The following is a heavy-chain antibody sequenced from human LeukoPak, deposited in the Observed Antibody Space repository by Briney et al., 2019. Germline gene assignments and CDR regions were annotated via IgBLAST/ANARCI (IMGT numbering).Heavy chain of an antibody. CDR1: GFTFSSYG. CDR2: IWYDGSNK. CDR3: ARELYDYVWGSYRAHDAFDI. D-gene: IGHD3-16*02. V-gene: IGHV3-33*01. Sequence: PGGSLRLSCAASGFTFSSYGMHWVRQAPGKGLEWVAVIWYDGSNKHYADSVKGRFTISRDNSKNTLYLQMNSLRAEDTAVYYCARELYDYVWGSYRAHDAFDIWGQGTMVTVSS. J-gene: IGHJ3*02.